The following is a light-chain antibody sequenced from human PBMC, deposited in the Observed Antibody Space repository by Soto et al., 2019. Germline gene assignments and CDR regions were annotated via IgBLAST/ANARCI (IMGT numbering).Light chain of an antibody. Sequence: QLVLTQPASVSGSPGQSITISCTGTSSDVGSYKLVSWYQQHPGKAPKLMISEVSKRPSGISDRFSGSKSGSTASLTISGLQAEDEADYYCCSYAGTSTHTVFGGGTKLTVL. CDR3: CSYAGTSTHTV. V-gene: IGLV2-23*02. J-gene: IGLJ7*01. CDR1: SSDVGSYKL. CDR2: EVS.